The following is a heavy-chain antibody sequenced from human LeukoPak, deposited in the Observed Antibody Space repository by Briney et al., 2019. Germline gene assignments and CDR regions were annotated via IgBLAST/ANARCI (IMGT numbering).Heavy chain of an antibody. Sequence: GSSVKVSCKASGGTFSSYAISWVRQAPGQVLEWMGRIIPIFGTANYAQKFQGRVTITTDESTSTAYMELSSLRSEDTAVYYCARDPFPGQWLVLGYFDYWGQGTLVTVSS. J-gene: IGHJ4*02. CDR1: GGTFSSYA. CDR2: IIPIFGTA. D-gene: IGHD6-19*01. V-gene: IGHV1-69*05. CDR3: ARDPFPGQWLVLGYFDY.